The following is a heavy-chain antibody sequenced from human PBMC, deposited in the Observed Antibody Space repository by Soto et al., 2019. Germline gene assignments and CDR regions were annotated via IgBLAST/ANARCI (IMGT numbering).Heavy chain of an antibody. D-gene: IGHD3-16*02. CDR1: GFTFSVSA. CDR2: IRSRGNNYAT. V-gene: IGHV3-73*01. CDR3: STHASDFWGCYPQYYMDV. Sequence: EVQLVESGGGLVQPGGSLTLSCAASGFTFSVSALHWVSHPSGRGLEWVGRIRSRGNNYATAYAASMDGRFTISRDDSKHTAYLQLNSLTTEDTAVYYCSTHASDFWGCYPQYYMDVWGKGTTVTVS. J-gene: IGHJ6*03.